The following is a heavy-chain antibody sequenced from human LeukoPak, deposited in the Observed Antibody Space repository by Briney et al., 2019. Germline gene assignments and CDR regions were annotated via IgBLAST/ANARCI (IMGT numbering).Heavy chain of an antibody. CDR2: ISAYNGNT. Sequence: ASVKVSCKASGYTFTSYGISWVRQAPGQGLEWMGWISAYNGNTNYAQKLQGRVTMTTDTSTSTAYMELRSLRSDDTAVYYCARGVSPYYDFWSGYFSYYFDYWGQGTLVTVSS. J-gene: IGHJ4*02. CDR3: ARGVSPYYDFWSGYFSYYFDY. D-gene: IGHD3-3*01. CDR1: GYTFTSYG. V-gene: IGHV1-18*01.